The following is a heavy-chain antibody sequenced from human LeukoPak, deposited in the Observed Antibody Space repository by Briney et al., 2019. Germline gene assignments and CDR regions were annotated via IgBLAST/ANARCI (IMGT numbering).Heavy chain of an antibody. CDR1: GGTFSSYA. CDR3: AGRTPRGYSGYDY. V-gene: IGHV1-69*05. CDR2: IIPIFGTA. Sequence: SVKVSCKASGGTFSSYAISWVRQAPGQGLEWMGGIIPIFGTANYAQKFQGRVTMTRDTSASTVYMELSSLRSEDTAVYYCAGRTPRGYSGYDYWGQGTLVTVSS. D-gene: IGHD5-12*01. J-gene: IGHJ4*02.